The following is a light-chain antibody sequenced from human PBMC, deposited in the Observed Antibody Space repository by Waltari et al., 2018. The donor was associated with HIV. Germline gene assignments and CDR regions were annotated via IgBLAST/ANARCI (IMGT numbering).Light chain of an antibody. CDR3: AAWDDRLSGWV. V-gene: IGLV1-47*01. CDR2: RNN. CDR1: SSNIGRNY. Sequence: QSVLTQPPSASGTPGQRVTISCSGSSSNIGRNYVYWYQQLPRTAPKLLIHRNNQRPSAVPDRFSGSKSGTSVSLAISGLRSEDEADYYCAAWDDRLSGWVFGGGTKLTV. J-gene: IGLJ3*02.